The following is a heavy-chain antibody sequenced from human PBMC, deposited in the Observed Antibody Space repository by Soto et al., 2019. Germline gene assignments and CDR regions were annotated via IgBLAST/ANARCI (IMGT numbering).Heavy chain of an antibody. CDR3: ARSFASGGYYTYSY. CDR2: IYYSGNT. V-gene: IGHV4-39*01. J-gene: IGHJ4*02. Sequence: QLQLQESGPRLVKPSETLSLTCTVSGDSISSSSHYWGWMRQPPGKGLEWIGSIYYSGNTYYNPSLKARVTNSVEPFQNPFSLKLTSVSAADKAVYHCARSFASGGYYTYSYWGQGTLVTVSS. CDR1: GDSISSSSHY. D-gene: IGHD3-10*01.